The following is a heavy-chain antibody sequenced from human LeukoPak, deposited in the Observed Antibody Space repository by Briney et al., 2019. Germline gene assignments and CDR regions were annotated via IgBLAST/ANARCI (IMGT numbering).Heavy chain of an antibody. CDR3: ARGRTSGGVTTEIDY. CDR1: GFTFSSYS. D-gene: IGHD4-11*01. CDR2: ISSGSTYI. V-gene: IGHV3-21*01. Sequence: GGSLRLSCAASGFTFSSYSMNWVRQAPGKGLEWVSSISSGSTYIHYADSVKGRFTISRDNAKNSLYLQMNSLRADDTAVYYCARGRTSGGVTTEIDYWGQGTLVTVSS. J-gene: IGHJ4*02.